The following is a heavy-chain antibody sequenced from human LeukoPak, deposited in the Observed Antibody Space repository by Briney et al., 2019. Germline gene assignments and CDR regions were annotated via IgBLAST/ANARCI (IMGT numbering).Heavy chain of an antibody. J-gene: IGHJ5*02. CDR3: ARDPGYDFWSGYYSNWFDP. Sequence: ASVKVSCKASGYTFTSYGISWVRQAPGLGLEWMGCISAYNGNTNYAQKLQGRVTMTTDTSTSTAYMELRSLRSDDTAVYYCARDPGYDFWSGYYSNWFDPWGQGTLVTVSS. D-gene: IGHD3-3*01. CDR2: ISAYNGNT. V-gene: IGHV1-18*01. CDR1: GYTFTSYG.